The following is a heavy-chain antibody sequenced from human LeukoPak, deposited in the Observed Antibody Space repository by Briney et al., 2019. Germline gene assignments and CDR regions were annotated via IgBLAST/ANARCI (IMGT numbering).Heavy chain of an antibody. CDR3: ARPVPAAISPDAFDI. D-gene: IGHD2-2*02. J-gene: IGHJ3*02. V-gene: IGHV3-7*01. CDR1: AFSFSSYW. Sequence: GGSLRLSCAASAFSFSSYWMSWVRQAPGKGLEWVANINQDGSEKYYVDSVKGRFTISRDNAKNSLYLQMNSLRAEDTAVYYCARPVPAAISPDAFDIWGQGTMVTVSS. CDR2: INQDGSEK.